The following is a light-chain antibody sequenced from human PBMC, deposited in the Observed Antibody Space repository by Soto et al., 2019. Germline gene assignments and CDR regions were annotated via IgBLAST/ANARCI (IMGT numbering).Light chain of an antibody. CDR1: QSLLYDSNNKNY. CDR2: WAS. Sequence: DIMMTLSPDSLAASLGERATINCKSSQSLLYDSNNKNYLAWYQQKPGQPPKLLIYWASMRESGVPDRFSGSGSGTDFTLTITSLQAEDVAVYYCQQYYSLPLTFGGGTKVDIK. CDR3: QQYYSLPLT. J-gene: IGKJ4*01. V-gene: IGKV4-1*01.